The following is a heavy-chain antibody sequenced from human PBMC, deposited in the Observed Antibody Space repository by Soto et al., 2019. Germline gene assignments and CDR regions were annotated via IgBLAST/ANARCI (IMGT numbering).Heavy chain of an antibody. V-gene: IGHV1-8*01. Sequence: QVQLVQSGAEVKKPGASVKVSCKASGYTFTSYDINWVRQATGQGLEWMGWMNPNSGNTGYAQKFQGRVPMTRNTSISTAYMELSSLRSEDTAVYYCARAGPGYYYYYMDVWGKGSTVTVSS. CDR3: ARAGPGYYYYYMDV. CDR2: MNPNSGNT. J-gene: IGHJ6*03. D-gene: IGHD3-10*01. CDR1: GYTFTSYD.